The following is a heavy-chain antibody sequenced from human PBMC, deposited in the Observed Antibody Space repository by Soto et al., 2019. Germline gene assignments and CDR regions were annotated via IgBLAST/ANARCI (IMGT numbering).Heavy chain of an antibody. CDR3: ARDQIGSSWYYYFDY. V-gene: IGHV3-11*06. CDR2: ISSSSSYT. D-gene: IGHD6-13*01. CDR1: GFTFSDYY. J-gene: IGHJ4*02. Sequence: PGGSLRLSCAASGFTFSDYYMSWIRQAPGKGLEWVSYISSSSSYTNYADSVKGRFTISRDNAKNSLYLQMNSLRAEDTAVYYCARDQIGSSWYYYFDYWGQGTLVTAPQ.